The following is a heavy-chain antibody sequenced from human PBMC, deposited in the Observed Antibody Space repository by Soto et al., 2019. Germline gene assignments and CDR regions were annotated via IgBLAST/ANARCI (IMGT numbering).Heavy chain of an antibody. V-gene: IGHV5-51*01. Sequence: GESLKISCQGSGYSFTSYWIGWVRQMPGKGLEWMGIIYPGDSDTRYSPSFQGQVTISADKSISTAYLQWISLKASDTAMYYCARYPAAPGTYYFDYWGQGTQVTVAS. D-gene: IGHD6-13*01. CDR2: IYPGDSDT. CDR3: ARYPAAPGTYYFDY. J-gene: IGHJ4*02. CDR1: GYSFTSYW.